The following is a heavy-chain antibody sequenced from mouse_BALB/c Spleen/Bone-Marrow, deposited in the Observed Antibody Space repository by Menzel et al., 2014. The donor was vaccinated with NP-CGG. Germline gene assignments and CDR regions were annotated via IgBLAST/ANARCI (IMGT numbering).Heavy chain of an antibody. Sequence: DVKLVESGGGLVQPGGSLKLSRAASGFDFSGFWMGWVRQAPGKGLEWIGEINPDSSTINYTPSLKDRFIISRDNAKNTLYLQMSKVRSEDTALYYCARLGYYGGFAYWGQGTLVTVSA. D-gene: IGHD2-3*01. V-gene: IGHV4-1*02. CDR3: ARLGYYGGFAY. CDR1: GFDFSGFW. CDR2: INPDSSTI. J-gene: IGHJ3*01.